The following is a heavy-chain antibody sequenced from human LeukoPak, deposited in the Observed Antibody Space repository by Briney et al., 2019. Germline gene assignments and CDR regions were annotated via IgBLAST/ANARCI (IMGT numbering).Heavy chain of an antibody. Sequence: QSGGSLRVSCAASGFTFSNYGMNWVRQAPGKGLEWVSVISDSGGKTHYADSVKGRFTISRDNSKNTLYLQMNSLRLEDTAVYYCATRPGYRAFDYWGQGTLVTVSS. V-gene: IGHV3-23*01. CDR2: ISDSGGKT. J-gene: IGHJ4*02. CDR3: ATRPGYRAFDY. CDR1: GFTFSNYG. D-gene: IGHD1-1*01.